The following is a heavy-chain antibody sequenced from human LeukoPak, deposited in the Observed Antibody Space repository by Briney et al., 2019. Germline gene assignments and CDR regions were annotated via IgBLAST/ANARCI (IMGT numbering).Heavy chain of an antibody. CDR3: ARSVWFGEFAGYYYGMDV. V-gene: IGHV5-51*01. CDR2: IYPGDSDT. J-gene: IGHJ6*02. D-gene: IGHD3-10*01. CDR1: GYSFTSYW. Sequence: GESLKISCKASGYSFTSYWIGWVRQMPAKGLEWMGIIYPGDSDTTYSPSFQGQVTISADKSISTAYLQWSSLKASDTAMYYCARSVWFGEFAGYYYGMDVWGQGTTVTVSS.